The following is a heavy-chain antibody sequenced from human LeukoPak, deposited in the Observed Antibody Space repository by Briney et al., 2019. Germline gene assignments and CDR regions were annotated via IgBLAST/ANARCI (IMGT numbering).Heavy chain of an antibody. CDR3: AGCAGNSCYFDY. CDR2: IKQDGSAK. V-gene: IGHV3-7*01. Sequence: GGSLGLSCAASGFSFISYWMSWVRQAPGKGLEWVANIKQDGSAKNYVDSVKGRFTISRDNAKNSLYLQLNSLRAEDTAVYYCAGCAGNSCYFDYWGQGTPVIVSS. J-gene: IGHJ4*02. CDR1: GFSFISYW. D-gene: IGHD1-1*01.